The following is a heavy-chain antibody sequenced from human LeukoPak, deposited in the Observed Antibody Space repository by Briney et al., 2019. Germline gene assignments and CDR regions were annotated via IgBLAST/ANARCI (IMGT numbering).Heavy chain of an antibody. CDR1: GGSFSGYY. J-gene: IGHJ4*02. V-gene: IGHV4-34*01. D-gene: IGHD3-22*01. Sequence: SETLSLTCAVYGGSFSGYYWSWIRQPPGKGLEWIGEINHSGSTNYNPSLKSRVTISVDTSKNQFSLQLNSVTPEDTAVYYCARAYYYDSSGYYYEDYWGQGTLVTVSS. CDR2: INHSGST. CDR3: ARAYYYDSSGYYYEDY.